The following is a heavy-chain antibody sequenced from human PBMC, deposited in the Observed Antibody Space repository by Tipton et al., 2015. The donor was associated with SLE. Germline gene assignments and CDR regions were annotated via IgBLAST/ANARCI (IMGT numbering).Heavy chain of an antibody. CDR2: IYVGGTT. D-gene: IGHD3-3*01. J-gene: IGHJ6*03. CDR3: ARGGDYWSGPASYYYYHYYTDV. V-gene: IGHV4-59*10. Sequence: TLSLTCAVYGGSFSGYYWSWIRQPAGKGLEWIGRIYVGGTTNSNPSLKSRVTLSVDTSKNQFSLKLSSVTAADTAVYYCARGGDYWSGPASYYYYHYYTDVWGKGTTVTVSS. CDR1: GGSFSGYY.